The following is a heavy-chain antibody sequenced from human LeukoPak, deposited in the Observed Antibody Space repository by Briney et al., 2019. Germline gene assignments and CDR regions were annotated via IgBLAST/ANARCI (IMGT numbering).Heavy chain of an antibody. CDR1: GGTFSSYA. V-gene: IGHV1-69*13. D-gene: IGHD1-26*01. J-gene: IGHJ4*02. CDR3: ARGPLKTSGSYADY. Sequence: SVKVSCKASGGTFSSYAISWVRQAPGQGLEWMGGIIPIFGTANYAQKFQGRVTITADESTSTAYMELSSLRSEDTAVYYCARGPLKTSGSYADYWGQGTLVTVSS. CDR2: IIPIFGTA.